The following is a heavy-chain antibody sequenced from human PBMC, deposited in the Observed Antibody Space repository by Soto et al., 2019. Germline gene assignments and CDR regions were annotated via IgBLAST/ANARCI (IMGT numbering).Heavy chain of an antibody. V-gene: IGHV3-48*02. Sequence: EVQLVESGGGLVQPGGSLRLSCAASGFTFSSYSMNWVRQAPGKWLDWISFISSSSSPIYYAASVKGRFTTSRDNAKNSLYLQMNRLKDEDTAVYYCARSQTYHEGAADSYNVQPGDYWGQGTLVTVYS. CDR2: ISSSSSPI. CDR1: GFTFSSYS. J-gene: IGHJ4*02. CDR3: ARSQTYHEGAADSYNVQPGDY. D-gene: IGHD1-1*01.